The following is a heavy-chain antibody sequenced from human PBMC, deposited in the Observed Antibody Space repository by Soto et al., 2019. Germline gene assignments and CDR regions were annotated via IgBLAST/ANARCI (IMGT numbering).Heavy chain of an antibody. V-gene: IGHV3-23*01. Sequence: EVQLLESGGGLVQPGGSLRLSCAASGFTFSRYAMSWVRQAPGKGLEWVSAISGSGGSTYYADSVKGRFTISRDNSKNTLYRQMNGLRAEDTAVYYCAKGGDYGSGLFDPWGQGTLVTVSS. CDR3: AKGGDYGSGLFDP. D-gene: IGHD3-10*01. CDR2: ISGSGGST. CDR1: GFTFSRYA. J-gene: IGHJ5*02.